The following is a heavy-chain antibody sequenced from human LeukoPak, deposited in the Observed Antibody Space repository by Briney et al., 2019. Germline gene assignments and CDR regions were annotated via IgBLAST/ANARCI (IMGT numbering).Heavy chain of an antibody. CDR2: IGGSGGDT. CDR1: GFTFSTYA. CDR3: VPLGGLGCYQYGMDV. D-gene: IGHD3/OR15-3a*01. J-gene: IGHJ6*02. Sequence: GSLRLSCVVSGFTFSTYAMSWVRQAPGKGLEWVSGIGGSGGDTFYADSVRGRFTVSRDNSKNTLSLQIDSLRTEDTAVYYCVPLGGLGCYQYGMDVWGRGTTVTVSS. V-gene: IGHV3-23*01.